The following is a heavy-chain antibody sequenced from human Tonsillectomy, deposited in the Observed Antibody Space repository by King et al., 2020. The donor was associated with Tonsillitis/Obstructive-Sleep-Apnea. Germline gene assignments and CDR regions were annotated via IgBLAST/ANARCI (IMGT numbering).Heavy chain of an antibody. D-gene: IGHD3-16*01. CDR2: ISSNGGST. Sequence: QLVQSGGGLVQPGGSLRLSCSASGFTFSSYAMHWVRQAPGKGLDCVSAISSNGGSTYYADSVKGRFTISRDNSKNTLYLQMSSLRAEDTAVYYCARGGAMTRNYYYYGMDVWGQGTTVTVSS. CDR1: GFTFSSYA. J-gene: IGHJ6*02. CDR3: ARGGAMTRNYYYYGMDV. V-gene: IGHV3-64D*06.